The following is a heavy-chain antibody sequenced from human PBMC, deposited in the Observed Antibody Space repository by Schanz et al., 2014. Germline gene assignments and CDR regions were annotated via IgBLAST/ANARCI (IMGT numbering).Heavy chain of an antibody. CDR1: GFTFSAYW. CDR3: ERFQSPHQPFDY. V-gene: IGHV3-7*01. Sequence: EVQLVEYGGGLVQPGESLRLSCAASGFTFSAYWMAWVRQAPGKGLEWVANIKHDGSEKYYVDSVKGRFTISRDNAKNSLYLQMNSLRAEDTAVYYCERFQSPHQPFDYWGQGTLVTVSS. J-gene: IGHJ4*02. D-gene: IGHD2-2*01. CDR2: IKHDGSEK.